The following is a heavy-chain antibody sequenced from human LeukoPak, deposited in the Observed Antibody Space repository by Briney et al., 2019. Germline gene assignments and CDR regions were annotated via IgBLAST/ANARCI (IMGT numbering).Heavy chain of an antibody. D-gene: IGHD5-18*01. J-gene: IGHJ4*02. CDR1: GGSVSSGSYY. Sequence: PSETLSLTCTVSGGSVSSGSYYWSWIRQPPGTGLEWIGYIYYSGSTNYNPSLKSRVTISVDTSKNQFSLKLSSVTAADTAVYYCASFTGYSYGRFDYWGQGTLVTVSS. CDR3: ASFTGYSYGRFDY. CDR2: IYYSGST. V-gene: IGHV4-61*01.